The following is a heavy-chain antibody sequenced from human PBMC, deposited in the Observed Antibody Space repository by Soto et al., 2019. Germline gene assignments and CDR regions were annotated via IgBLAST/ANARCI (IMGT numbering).Heavy chain of an antibody. CDR1: GGTFGRNA. CDR3: ARPQGSGWRFNALDF. J-gene: IGHJ3*01. D-gene: IGHD6-19*01. V-gene: IGHV1-69*13. CDR2: IIPMFGTA. Sequence: SVKVSCKASGGTFGRNAINWVRQAPGQGLEWMGGIIPMFGTANHAQKFRDRIVITADESTNTAYLELNSPRYEDTAIYYCARPQGSGWRFNALDFWGQGTVVTVSS.